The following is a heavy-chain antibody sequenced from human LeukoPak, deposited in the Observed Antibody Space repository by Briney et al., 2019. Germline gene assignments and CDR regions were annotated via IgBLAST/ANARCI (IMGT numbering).Heavy chain of an antibody. V-gene: IGHV3-11*01. Sequence: GGSLRLSCAASGFTFSDYYMNWVRHAPGKGLEWIAYISPSGDTRYYADSVNGRFTTSRDTDKNSLLLQMNGLRAEDTALYYGARDEDGSGIGHGLFDYWGQGTLVTVSS. CDR2: ISPSGDTR. D-gene: IGHD3-10*01. J-gene: IGHJ4*02. CDR1: GFTFSDYY. CDR3: ARDEDGSGIGHGLFDY.